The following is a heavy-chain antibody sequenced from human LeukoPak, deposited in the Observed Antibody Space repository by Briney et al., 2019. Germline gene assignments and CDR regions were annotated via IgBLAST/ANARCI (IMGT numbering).Heavy chain of an antibody. CDR3: VKESGFMVAPNSGIDI. CDR2: ISSSTSYI. CDR1: GFTFSSYN. J-gene: IGHJ3*02. D-gene: IGHD4/OR15-4a*01. Sequence: GGSLRLSCAASGFTFSSYNMNWVRQAPGKGLEWVSYISSSTSYIYYADSVKGRFTISRDNSKNTLYLQMSSLRAEDTAVYYCVKESGFMVAPNSGIDIWGQGTMVTVSS. V-gene: IGHV3-21*01.